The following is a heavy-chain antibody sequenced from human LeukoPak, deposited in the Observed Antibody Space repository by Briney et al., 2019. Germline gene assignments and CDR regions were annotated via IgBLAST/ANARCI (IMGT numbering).Heavy chain of an antibody. Sequence: GGSLRLSCAASRFIFSDYYMSWVRQAPGKGLEWVANIKQDGSEKYYVDSVKGRFTISRDNAKNSLYLQMNSLRAEDTAVYYCARTYYDFWSDLPQTFDIWGQGTMVTVSS. D-gene: IGHD3-3*01. CDR2: IKQDGSEK. V-gene: IGHV3-7*01. J-gene: IGHJ3*02. CDR1: RFIFSDYY. CDR3: ARTYYDFWSDLPQTFDI.